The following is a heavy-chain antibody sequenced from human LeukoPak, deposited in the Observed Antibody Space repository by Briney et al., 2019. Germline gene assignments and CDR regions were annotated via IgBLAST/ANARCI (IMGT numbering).Heavy chain of an antibody. CDR3: ARDPKSVGAFDI. Sequence: PGRSLRLSCAASGFTFGDYAMHWVRQAPGKGLEWVAVISYDGSNKYYADSVKGRFTISRDNSKNTLYLQMNSLRAEDTAVYYCARDPKSVGAFDIWGQGTMVTVSS. CDR2: ISYDGSNK. J-gene: IGHJ3*02. V-gene: IGHV3-30-3*01. CDR1: GFTFGDYA.